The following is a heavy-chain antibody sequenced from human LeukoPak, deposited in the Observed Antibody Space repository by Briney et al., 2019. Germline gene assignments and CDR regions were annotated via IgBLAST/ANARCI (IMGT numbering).Heavy chain of an antibody. Sequence: GGSLRLSCAASGFTFSSYGMHWVRQAPGKWLEWVAVIWYDGSNKYYADSVKGRFTISRDNSKNTLYLQMNSLRAEDTAVYYCAKDVVDYGDYVFDYWGQGTLVTVSS. V-gene: IGHV3-33*06. J-gene: IGHJ4*02. CDR1: GFTFSSYG. CDR3: AKDVVDYGDYVFDY. D-gene: IGHD4-17*01. CDR2: IWYDGSNK.